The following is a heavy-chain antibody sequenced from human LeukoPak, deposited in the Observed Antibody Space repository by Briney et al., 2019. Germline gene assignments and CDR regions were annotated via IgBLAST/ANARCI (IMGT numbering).Heavy chain of an antibody. CDR1: GYTFTGYY. Sequence: ASVKVSCKASGYTFTGYYMHWVRQAPGQGLEWMGWINPNSGGTNYAQKFQGRVTMTRDTSISTAYMELSRLRSDDTAVDYCAKSVVGATPIRNWFDRWGQGTLVTVSS. CDR3: AKSVVGATPIRNWFDR. D-gene: IGHD1-26*01. CDR2: INPNSGGT. V-gene: IGHV1-2*02. J-gene: IGHJ5*02.